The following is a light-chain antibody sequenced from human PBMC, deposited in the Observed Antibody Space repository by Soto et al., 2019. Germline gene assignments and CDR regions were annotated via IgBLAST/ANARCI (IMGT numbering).Light chain of an antibody. CDR2: AAS. CDR1: PSISSY. CDR3: HQSYSTPFT. J-gene: IGKJ5*01. V-gene: IGKV1-39*01. Sequence: DIQMTQAPSSLFASVGDRVPITCRSSPSISSYVNWYQQKPGKAPQILIYAASSLQSGFPSRFSGSGSGTDFTLTISSLQHEDFATYYCHQSYSTPFTFGQGTRLEIK.